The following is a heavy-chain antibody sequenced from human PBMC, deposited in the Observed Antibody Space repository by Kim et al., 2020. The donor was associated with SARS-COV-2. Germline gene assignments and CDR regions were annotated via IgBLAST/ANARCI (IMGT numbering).Heavy chain of an antibody. Sequence: SETLSLTCTVSGGSISSSSYYWGWIRQPPGKGLEWIGSIYYSGSTYYNPSLKSRVTISVDTSKNQFSLKLSSVTAADTAVYYCARQKRFGIVAAGTGWFDPWGQGTLVTVSS. V-gene: IGHV4-39*01. J-gene: IGHJ5*02. CDR2: IYYSGST. CDR3: ARQKRFGIVAAGTGWFDP. D-gene: IGHD6-13*01. CDR1: GGSISSSSYY.